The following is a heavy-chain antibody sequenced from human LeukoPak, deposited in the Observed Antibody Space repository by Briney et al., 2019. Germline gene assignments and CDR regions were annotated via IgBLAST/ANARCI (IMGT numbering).Heavy chain of an antibody. D-gene: IGHD2-15*01. J-gene: IGHJ4*02. CDR2: INSAGSST. CDR3: VTEYWYRFDF. Sequence: TGGSLRLSCAASGFTFSSYWMHWVRQAPGKGLVWVSRINSAGSSTSYADSVKGRFTVSRDNARNSMYLQMNSLSAEDTAVYFCVTEYWYRFDFWGQGILVTVSS. V-gene: IGHV3-74*01. CDR1: GFTFSSYW.